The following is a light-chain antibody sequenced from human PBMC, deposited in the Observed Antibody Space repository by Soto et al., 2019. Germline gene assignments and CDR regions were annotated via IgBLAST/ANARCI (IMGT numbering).Light chain of an antibody. J-gene: IGKJ2*01. CDR1: QTIRTH. Sequence: DIQMTQSPSSLSASVGDRVTITCRASQTIRTHLNWYRQKAGEAPELLIFGVSTLHVGIPSRFTGSGSGTEFTLTISSLQVDDFAAYYCQQTYSTPYTCGQGTKLEI. V-gene: IGKV1-39*01. CDR3: QQTYSTPYT. CDR2: GVS.